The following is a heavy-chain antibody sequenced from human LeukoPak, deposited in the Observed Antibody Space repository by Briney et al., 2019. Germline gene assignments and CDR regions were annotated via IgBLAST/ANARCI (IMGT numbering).Heavy chain of an antibody. CDR2: ISAYNGNT. D-gene: IGHD6-13*01. Sequence: ASVKVSCKASGYTFTSYGISWERQAPGQGLEWMGWISAYNGNTNYAQKLQGRVTMTTDTSTSTAYMELRSLRSDDTAVYYCARGTSSSWYPGGEYYYYMDVWGKGTTVTVSS. CDR1: GYTFTSYG. CDR3: ARGTSSSWYPGGEYYYYMDV. V-gene: IGHV1-18*01. J-gene: IGHJ6*03.